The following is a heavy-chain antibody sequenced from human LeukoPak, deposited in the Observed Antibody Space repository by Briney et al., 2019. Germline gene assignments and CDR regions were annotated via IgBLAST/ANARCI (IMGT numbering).Heavy chain of an antibody. D-gene: IGHD6-19*01. V-gene: IGHV1-18*01. CDR3: ARDHLWAVASRIDY. CDR1: GYTFTSYG. CDR2: ISAYNGNT. Sequence: ASVTVSCKASGYTFTSYGISWVRQAPGQGLEWMGWISAYNGNTNYAQKLQGRVTMTTDTSTSTAYMELRSLRSDDTAVYYCARDHLWAVASRIDYWGQGTLVTVSS. J-gene: IGHJ4*02.